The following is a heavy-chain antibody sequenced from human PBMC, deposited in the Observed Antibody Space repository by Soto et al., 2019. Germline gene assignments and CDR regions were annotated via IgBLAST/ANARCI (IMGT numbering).Heavy chain of an antibody. V-gene: IGHV1-69*02. D-gene: IGHD2-15*01. CDR1: GGTFSSYT. CDR2: IIPILGIA. CDR3: ARSLGYCSGGSCPGRIWFDP. Sequence: QVQLVQSGAEVKKPGSSVKVSCKASGGTFSSYTISWVRQAPGQGLEWMGRIIPILGIANYAQKFQGRVTITADKSTSKAYMELSSLRSEDTAVYYCARSLGYCSGGSCPGRIWFDPWGQGTLVTVSS. J-gene: IGHJ5*02.